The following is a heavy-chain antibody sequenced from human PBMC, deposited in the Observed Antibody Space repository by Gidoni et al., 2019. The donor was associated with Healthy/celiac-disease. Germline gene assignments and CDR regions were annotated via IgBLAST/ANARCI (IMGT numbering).Heavy chain of an antibody. Sequence: EVQLVESGGGLVQPGGSLRLSCAASGFTVISNYLSWGRQAPGKGLEWVSVIYSGGSTYYADAVKGRFTISRDNSKNTLYLQMNSLRAEDTAVDYCASKPRGQYSYYFDYWGQGTLVTVSS. J-gene: IGHJ4*02. CDR2: IYSGGST. D-gene: IGHD5-18*01. V-gene: IGHV3-66*02. CDR1: GFTVISNY. CDR3: ASKPRGQYSYYFDY.